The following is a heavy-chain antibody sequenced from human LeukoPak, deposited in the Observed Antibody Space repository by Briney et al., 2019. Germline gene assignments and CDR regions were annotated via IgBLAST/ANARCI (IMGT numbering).Heavy chain of an antibody. CDR3: ARESPGYCSGGSCYSSRWFDY. CDR2: ISSNGGST. V-gene: IGHV3-64*01. D-gene: IGHD2-15*01. Sequence: PGGSLRLSCAASGLTFSSNAMHWVRQAPGKGLEYVSAISSNGGSTYYANSVKGRFTISRDNSKNTLYLQMGSLRAEDMAVYYCARESPGYCSGGSCYSSRWFDYWGQGTLVTVSS. J-gene: IGHJ4*02. CDR1: GLTFSSNA.